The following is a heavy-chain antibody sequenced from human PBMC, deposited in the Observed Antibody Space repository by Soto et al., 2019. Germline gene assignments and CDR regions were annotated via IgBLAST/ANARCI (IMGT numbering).Heavy chain of an antibody. CDR1: GYSFTSYW. Sequence: GESLKISCKGSGYSFTSYWISWVRQMPGKGLEWMGRIDPSDSYTNYSPSFQGHVTISADKSISTAYLQWSSLKASDTAMYYCARHLPYDFWSGYYTVYYYYYGMDVWGQGTTVTV. V-gene: IGHV5-10-1*01. J-gene: IGHJ6*02. CDR3: ARHLPYDFWSGYYTVYYYYYGMDV. D-gene: IGHD3-3*01. CDR2: IDPSDSYT.